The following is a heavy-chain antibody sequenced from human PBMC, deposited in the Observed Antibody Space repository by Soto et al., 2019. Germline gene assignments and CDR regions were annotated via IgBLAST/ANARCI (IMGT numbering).Heavy chain of an antibody. Sequence: SETLTLTCAVSGYSISSGYYWGWIRQPPGKGLEWIGSIYHSGSTYYNPSLKSRVTISVDTSKNQFSLKLSSVTAADTAVYYCARDRGFVYCSSTSCPEDNWFDPWGQGTLVTVSS. V-gene: IGHV4-38-2*02. D-gene: IGHD2-2*01. CDR2: IYHSGST. CDR1: GYSISSGYY. CDR3: ARDRGFVYCSSTSCPEDNWFDP. J-gene: IGHJ5*02.